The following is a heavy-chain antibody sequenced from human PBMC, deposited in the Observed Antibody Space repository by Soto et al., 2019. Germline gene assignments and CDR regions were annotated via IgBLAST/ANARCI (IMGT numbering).Heavy chain of an antibody. CDR3: ATSYGSGYRAFDY. J-gene: IGHJ4*02. Sequence: QVQLVQSGAEVKRPGSSVKVSCKASGDTFAFYSINWVRQAPGLGLEWMGRINPILSVSNYAQRFQGRVTMTADKSTSTAYMVLNSLISEDTAIYYCATSYGSGYRAFDYWGQGALVTVSS. CDR1: GDTFAFYS. CDR2: INPILSVS. D-gene: IGHD3-10*01. V-gene: IGHV1-69*02.